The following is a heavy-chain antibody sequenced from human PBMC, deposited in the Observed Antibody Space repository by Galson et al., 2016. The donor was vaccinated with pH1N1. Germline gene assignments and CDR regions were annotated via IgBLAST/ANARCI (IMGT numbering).Heavy chain of an antibody. CDR1: GSNFATYW. J-gene: IGHJ3*01. V-gene: IGHV5-51*01. Sequence: QSGAEVKKPGESLKISCKGSGSNFATYWIGWVRQMPGKGLEWMGKVYPRDSDARYSPSFKDQVTLSGDTSTNTAYLQWLNRRDPDSGNYYCARRMDMTTITGVVDAYDLCGQGTMVTVSS. CDR3: ARRMDMTTITGVVDAYDL. D-gene: IGHD5-24*01. CDR2: VYPRDSDA.